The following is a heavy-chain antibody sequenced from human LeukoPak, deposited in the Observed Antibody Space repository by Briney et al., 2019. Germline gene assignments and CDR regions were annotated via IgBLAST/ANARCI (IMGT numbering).Heavy chain of an antibody. D-gene: IGHD2-15*01. CDR3: ARPPRPFDCSGGSCYYYYMDV. CDR1: GGSFSGYY. V-gene: IGHV4-34*01. Sequence: SETLSLTCAVYGGSFSGYYWSWIRQPPGKGLEWIGEINHSGSTNYNPSLKSRVTISVDTSKNQFSLKLSSVTAADTAVYYCARPPRPFDCSGGSCYYYYMDVWGKGTTVTISS. J-gene: IGHJ6*03. CDR2: INHSGST.